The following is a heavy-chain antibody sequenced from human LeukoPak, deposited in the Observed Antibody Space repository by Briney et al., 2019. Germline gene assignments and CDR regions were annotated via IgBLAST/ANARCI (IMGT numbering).Heavy chain of an antibody. V-gene: IGHV3-23*01. CDR1: GFTFRFYA. D-gene: IGHD3-16*01. Sequence: GGSLRLSCAGSGFTFRFYAMSWVRQAPGKGLEWVSGITGDASVTYDADSVKGRFNISRDNSKNTLYLQLNSLRVEDTAVYYCAKAYSTRLYGDAFQIWSQGTMVTVSP. CDR3: AKAYSTRLYGDAFQI. CDR2: ITGDASVT. J-gene: IGHJ3*02.